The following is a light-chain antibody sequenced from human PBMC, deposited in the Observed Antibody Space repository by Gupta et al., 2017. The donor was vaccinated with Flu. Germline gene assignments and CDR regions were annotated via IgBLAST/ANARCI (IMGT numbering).Light chain of an antibody. CDR3: QQYDVWPWT. V-gene: IGKV3-15*01. J-gene: IGKJ1*01. Sequence: PAILSVSPGERATLSCRASQSVRSNLAWYQQKPGQGPRLLIYATSTRATGVPARFSGSGSETVFTLTISSLRSEDFAVYHCQQYDVWPWTFGQGTKVEI. CDR2: ATS. CDR1: QSVRSN.